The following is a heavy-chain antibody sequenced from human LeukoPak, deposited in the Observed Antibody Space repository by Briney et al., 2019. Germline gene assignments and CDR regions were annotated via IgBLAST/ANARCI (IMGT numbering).Heavy chain of an antibody. CDR3: ARDLTGTEGDY. J-gene: IGHJ4*02. D-gene: IGHD1-1*01. Sequence: SVKVSCKASGGTFSSYAISWVRQAPGQGLEWMGGIIPIFGTANYAQKFQGRVTITADKSTGTAYMELSSLRSEDTAVYYCARDLTGTEGDYWGQGTLVTVSS. CDR2: IIPIFGTA. V-gene: IGHV1-69*06. CDR1: GGTFSSYA.